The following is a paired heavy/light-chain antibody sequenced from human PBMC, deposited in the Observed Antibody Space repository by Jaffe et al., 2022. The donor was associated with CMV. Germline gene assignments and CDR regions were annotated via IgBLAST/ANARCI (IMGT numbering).Light chain of an antibody. J-gene: IGKJ3*01. CDR3: QQYYTTPQT. Sequence: DFVMTQSPDSLAVSLGERATINCKSSQSLLYSSNNKNYLAWYQHKSGQPPKLLIYWASTRESGVPDRFSGSGSGTDFTLTISSLQAEDVAVYYCQQYYTTPQTFGPGTKVDIK. CDR1: QSLLYSSNNKNY. CDR2: WAS. V-gene: IGKV4-1*01.
Heavy chain of an antibody. J-gene: IGHJ4*02. CDR3: ARGLAPYYETFGYHLGGLAY. CDR1: GYTFINYG. Sequence: QVQLVQSGAEVKKPGASVKVSCKASGYTFINYGISWVRQAPGQGLEWMGWVSPYNSNTDYPQKYQGRVTMTTDTSTNTAYMDLRSLRSDDTAVYYCARGLAPYYETFGYHLGGLAYWGQGTLVTVSS. CDR2: VSPYNSNT. V-gene: IGHV1-18*04. D-gene: IGHD3-22*01.